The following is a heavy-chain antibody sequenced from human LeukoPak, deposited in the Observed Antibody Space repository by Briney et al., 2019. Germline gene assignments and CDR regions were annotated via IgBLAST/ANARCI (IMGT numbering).Heavy chain of an antibody. V-gene: IGHV3-20*04. J-gene: IGHJ4*02. CDR3: AKEGTDSSGYYGYY. D-gene: IGHD3-22*01. CDR1: GFTFDDYG. CDR2: INWNGGST. Sequence: PGGSLRLSCAASGFTFDDYGMSWVRQAPGKWLEWVSGINWNGGSTGYADSVKGRFTISRDNAKNSLYLQMNSLRAEDTAVYYCAKEGTDSSGYYGYYWGQGTLVTVSS.